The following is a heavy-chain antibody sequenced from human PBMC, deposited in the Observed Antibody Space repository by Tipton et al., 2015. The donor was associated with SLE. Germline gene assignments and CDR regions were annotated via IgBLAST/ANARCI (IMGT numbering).Heavy chain of an antibody. Sequence: TLSLTCTVSGGSISGSSSYWGWIRQPPGKGLEWIGSIYSSGNTYYNPSLKSRVTISVDKSKNQFSLKLSSVTVADTAVYYCAKDYNHDNADYNWGQGTLVIVSS. CDR3: AKDYNHDNADYN. J-gene: IGHJ4*02. D-gene: IGHD4-17*01. CDR2: IYSSGNT. CDR1: GGSISGSSSY. V-gene: IGHV4-39*07.